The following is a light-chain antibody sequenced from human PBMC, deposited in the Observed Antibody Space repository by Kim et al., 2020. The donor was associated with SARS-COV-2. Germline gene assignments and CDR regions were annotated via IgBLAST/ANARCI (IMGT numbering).Light chain of an antibody. CDR1: QSVSSN. V-gene: IGKV3-15*01. CDR2: GAS. Sequence: PGERVTLSCRASQSVSSNLAWYQQNPGQAPRLLIYGASTRATGIPARFSGSGSGTEFTLTISSLQSEDFAVYYCQQYNNWPPPVTFGQGTKVDIK. J-gene: IGKJ1*01. CDR3: QQYNNWPPPVT.